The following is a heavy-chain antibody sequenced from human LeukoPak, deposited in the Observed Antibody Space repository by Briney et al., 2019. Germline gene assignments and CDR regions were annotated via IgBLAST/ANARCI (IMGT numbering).Heavy chain of an antibody. J-gene: IGHJ4*02. CDR1: GFTFSSYA. Sequence: VGSLRLSCAASGFTFSSYAMSWVRQAPGKGLEWASAISGSGGSTYYADSVKGRFTISRDNSKNTLYLQMNSLRAEDTAVYYCAKDLHRARALSSRPSYWGQGTLVTVSS. D-gene: IGHD6-13*01. CDR2: ISGSGGST. V-gene: IGHV3-23*01. CDR3: AKDLHRARALSSRPSY.